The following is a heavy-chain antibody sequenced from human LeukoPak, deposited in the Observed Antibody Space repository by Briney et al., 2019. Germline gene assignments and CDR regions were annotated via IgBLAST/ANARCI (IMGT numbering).Heavy chain of an antibody. Sequence: GGTLRLSCVASGFTFSTYGMSWVCQAPGKGLEWVSAISSSGGSTYYADSVKGRFTISRDSSKDTLYLLMSSLRAEDTAVYYCARGGYYYDSSIDAFDIWGQGTMVTVSS. J-gene: IGHJ3*02. V-gene: IGHV3-23*01. CDR2: ISSSGGST. D-gene: IGHD3-22*01. CDR3: ARGGYYYDSSIDAFDI. CDR1: GFTFSTYG.